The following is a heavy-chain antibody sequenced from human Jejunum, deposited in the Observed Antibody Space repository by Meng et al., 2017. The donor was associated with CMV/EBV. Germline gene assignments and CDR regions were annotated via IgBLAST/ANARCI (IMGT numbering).Heavy chain of an antibody. CDR3: ARVLFGANAFDI. CDR1: GDSSSNYY. CDR2: IFYSRT. J-gene: IGHJ3*02. D-gene: IGHD3-16*01. Sequence: HTCTVSGDSSSNYYWSWIRQPPGKGLEWIGYIFYSRTYNPSLKSRVTISVDTAKNQVSLKLSSVSAADTAVYYCARVLFGANAFDIWGQGTMVTVSS. V-gene: IGHV4-59*01.